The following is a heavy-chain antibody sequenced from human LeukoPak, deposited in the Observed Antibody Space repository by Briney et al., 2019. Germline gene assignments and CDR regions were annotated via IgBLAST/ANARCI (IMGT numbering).Heavy chain of an antibody. CDR3: ARVDCSSTSCYVDY. CDR1: GFTFSSYG. J-gene: IGHJ4*02. CDR2: IRYDGSNK. D-gene: IGHD2-2*01. V-gene: IGHV3-30*02. Sequence: GGSLRLSCAASGFTFSSYGMHWVRQAPGKGLEWVAFIRYDGSNKYYADSVKGRFTISRDNSKNTLYLQMNSLRAEDTAVYYCARVDCSSTSCYVDYWGQGTLVTVSS.